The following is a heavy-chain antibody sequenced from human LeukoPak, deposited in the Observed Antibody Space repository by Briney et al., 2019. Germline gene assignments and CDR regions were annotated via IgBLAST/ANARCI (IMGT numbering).Heavy chain of an antibody. CDR1: GFTFSSYA. CDR3: AKDQDFWSGYYTN. J-gene: IGHJ4*02. CDR2: ISGSGGST. D-gene: IGHD3-3*01. Sequence: GGSLRLSCAASGFTFSSYAMSWVRQAPGKGLEWVSAISGSGGSTYYADSVKGRFTISRDNSKNTLYLQMNSLRAEDTPVYYCAKDQDFWSGYYTNWGQGTLVTFSS. V-gene: IGHV3-23*01.